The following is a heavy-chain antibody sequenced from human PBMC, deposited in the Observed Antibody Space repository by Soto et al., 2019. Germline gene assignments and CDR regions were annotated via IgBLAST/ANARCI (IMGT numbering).Heavy chain of an antibody. Sequence: QVQLVQSGAEVKKPGASVKVSCKASGYTFTSYGISWVRQAPGQGLEWMGWISAYNGNTNYAQKLQGRVTMTTDTSTSTAYMGRRGLRSDDTAVYYCARRGGGGDYGGNSALGDYYYYGMDVW. D-gene: IGHD4-17*01. CDR1: GYTFTSYG. CDR2: ISAYNGNT. V-gene: IGHV1-18*01. CDR3: ARRGGGGDYGGNSALGDYYYYGMDV. J-gene: IGHJ6*01.